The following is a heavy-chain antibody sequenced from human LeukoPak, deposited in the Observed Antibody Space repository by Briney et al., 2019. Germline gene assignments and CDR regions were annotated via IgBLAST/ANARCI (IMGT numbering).Heavy chain of an antibody. D-gene: IGHD3-22*01. CDR2: INAGNGNT. CDR3: ASHYYDSSGYYYSFDY. J-gene: IGHJ4*02. V-gene: IGHV1-3*01. Sequence: ASVKVSCKASGYTFTSYAMHWARQAPGQRLEWMGWINAGNGNTKYSQKFQGRVTITRDTSASTAYMELSSLRSEDTAVYYCASHYYDSSGYYYSFDYWGQGTLVTVSS. CDR1: GYTFTSYA.